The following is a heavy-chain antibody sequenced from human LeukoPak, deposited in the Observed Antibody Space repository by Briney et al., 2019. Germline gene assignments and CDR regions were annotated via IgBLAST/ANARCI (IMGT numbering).Heavy chain of an antibody. V-gene: IGHV4-34*01. CDR2: INHSGST. D-gene: IGHD3-10*01. Sequence: SETLSLTCAVYGGSFSGYYWSWIRQPPGKGLEWIGEINHSGSTNYNPSLKSRVTISVDTSKSQFSLELSSVTAADTAVYYCARHPTIDYYGSGGGIFDPWGQGTLVTVSS. J-gene: IGHJ5*02. CDR1: GGSFSGYY. CDR3: ARHPTIDYYGSGGGIFDP.